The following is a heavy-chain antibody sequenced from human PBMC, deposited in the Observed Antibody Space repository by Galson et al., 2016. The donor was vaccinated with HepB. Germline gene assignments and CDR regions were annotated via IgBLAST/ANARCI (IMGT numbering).Heavy chain of an antibody. Sequence: SVKVSCKASGYTFTSHEINWVRQATGQGLEWMGWMNPNSGNTGYAQKFQGRVTMTRNTSISTAYMELSSLRSEDTAVYYCARARIVGASEKSPFDIWGQGTMVTVSS. V-gene: IGHV1-8*01. D-gene: IGHD1-26*01. CDR1: GYTFTSHE. J-gene: IGHJ3*02. CDR3: ARARIVGASEKSPFDI. CDR2: MNPNSGNT.